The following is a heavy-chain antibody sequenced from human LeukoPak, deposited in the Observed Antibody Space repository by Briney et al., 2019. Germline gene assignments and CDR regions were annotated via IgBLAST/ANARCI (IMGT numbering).Heavy chain of an antibody. J-gene: IGHJ6*04. CDR3: AELGITMIGGV. CDR1: GFTFSSYA. CDR2: ISGTSRST. Sequence: PGGSLRLSCAASGFTFSSYAMSWVRQAPGKGLEWVSAISGTSRSTYYADSVKGRFTLSRDNSKNTLYLQMNSLRAEDTAVYYCAELGITMIGGVWGKGTTVTISS. D-gene: IGHD3-10*02. V-gene: IGHV3-23*01.